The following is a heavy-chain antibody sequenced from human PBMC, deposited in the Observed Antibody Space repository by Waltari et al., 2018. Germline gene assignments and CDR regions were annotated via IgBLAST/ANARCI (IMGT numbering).Heavy chain of an antibody. CDR2: ISGGGYPI. D-gene: IGHD1-26*01. CDR3: APMGASRLTWTD. J-gene: IGHJ4*02. Sequence: EVQLVESGGGLVQPGGSLRPSCAASGFSFSSSGMNWVRQAPGKGLEWVAHISGGGYPIYYADSVKGRFTISRDNAKNSLFLQMNGLRAEDTAVYYCAPMGASRLTWTDWGQGTLVTVSS. CDR1: GFSFSSSG. V-gene: IGHV3-48*01.